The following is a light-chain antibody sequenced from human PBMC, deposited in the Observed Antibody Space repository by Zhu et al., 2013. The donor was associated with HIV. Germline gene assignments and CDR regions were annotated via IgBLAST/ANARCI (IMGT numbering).Light chain of an antibody. CDR3: QQYNNWPPLT. J-gene: IGKJ4*01. Sequence: EIVLTQSPGTLSLSPGESVTLSCRASQTLSRNSLAWYQQKRGQSPRLLIFGASTRATGIPDRFSGRGSGTDFSLTISSLQSEDFAIYYCQQYNNWPPLTFGGGTKVEIK. V-gene: IGKV3D-15*01. CDR2: GAS. CDR1: QTLSRNS.